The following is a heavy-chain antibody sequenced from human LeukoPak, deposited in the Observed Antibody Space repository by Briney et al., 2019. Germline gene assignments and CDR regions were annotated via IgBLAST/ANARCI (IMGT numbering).Heavy chain of an antibody. J-gene: IGHJ4*02. CDR3: ARQGPYGDYVYY. Sequence: GESLKISCKGFGYNFTSYWIAWVRQMPGKGLEWMGIIYPGDSDTRYSPSFHGQVTISVDKSISTAYLQWSSLKASDTAMYYCARQGPYGDYVYYWGQGTLVTVSS. D-gene: IGHD4-17*01. CDR1: GYNFTSYW. CDR2: IYPGDSDT. V-gene: IGHV5-51*01.